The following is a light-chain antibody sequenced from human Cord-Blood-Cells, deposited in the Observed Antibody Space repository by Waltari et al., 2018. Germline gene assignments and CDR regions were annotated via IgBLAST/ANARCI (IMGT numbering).Light chain of an antibody. CDR2: AAS. CDR1: QSISSY. V-gene: IGKV1-39*01. Sequence: DIQMTQSPSSLSASVGDRVTITCRASQSISSYLNGYQQKPGKAPKLLIYAASSLQSGVPSRFSGSGAGTDVTLTIRSLQREECATDYCQQSYSTQWTFGQGTKVEVK. CDR3: QQSYSTQWT. J-gene: IGKJ1*01.